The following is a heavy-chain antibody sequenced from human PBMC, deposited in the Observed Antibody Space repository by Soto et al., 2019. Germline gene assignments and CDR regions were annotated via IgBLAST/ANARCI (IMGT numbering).Heavy chain of an antibody. Sequence: ASVKVSCKASGYTFTSYGISWVRQAPGQGLEWMGRISAYNGKKNYAQKLQGRVTMTTDTSTSTAYMELRSLRSDDTAVYYCARLMVRGVNWFDPWGQGTLVTVSS. CDR3: ARLMVRGVNWFDP. D-gene: IGHD3-10*01. V-gene: IGHV1-18*01. CDR2: ISAYNGKK. J-gene: IGHJ5*02. CDR1: GYTFTSYG.